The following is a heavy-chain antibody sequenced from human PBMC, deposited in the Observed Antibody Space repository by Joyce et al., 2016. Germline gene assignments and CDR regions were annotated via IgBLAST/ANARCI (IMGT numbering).Heavy chain of an antibody. CDR1: GDSISSTSYY. J-gene: IGHJ5*02. CDR3: ATLNGHYSNSWFSWFDP. D-gene: IGHD6-13*01. Sequence: QLQLQESGPGLVKPSETLSLTCTVSGDSISSTSYYWGWIRQPPGKGLEWIGSISSGGNTFHNPSLKSRVTVSVDTSKNQFSLKVNSLTTADTAVYYCATLNGHYSNSWFSWFDPWGQGSLVTVSS. CDR2: ISSGGNT. V-gene: IGHV4-39*01.